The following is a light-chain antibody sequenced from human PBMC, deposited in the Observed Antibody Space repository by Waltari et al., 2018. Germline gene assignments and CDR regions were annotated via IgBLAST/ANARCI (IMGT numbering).Light chain of an antibody. CDR2: GVT. V-gene: IGLV2-14*01. Sequence: QSALTQPASVSGSPGQSITISCTGSSSDIDFDYYVSWYQNIPGKAPKLIIYGVTNRPSVISNLFSGSKSDNTASLTISGLQADDEADYYCSSFTGTIWLFGGGTKLTVL. J-gene: IGLJ3*02. CDR1: SSDIDFDYY. CDR3: SSFTGTIWL.